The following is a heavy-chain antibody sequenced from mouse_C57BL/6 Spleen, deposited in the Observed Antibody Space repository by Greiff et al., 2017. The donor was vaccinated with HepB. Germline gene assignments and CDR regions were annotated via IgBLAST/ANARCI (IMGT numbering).Heavy chain of an antibody. CDR1: GYTFTDYN. Sequence: VQLKQSGPELVKPGASVKIPCKASGYTFTDYNMDWVKQSHGKSLEWIGDINPNNGGTIYNQKFKGKATLTVDKSSSTAYMELRSLTSEDTAVYYCARRTVVAPYWYFDVWGTGTTVTVSS. CDR3: ARRTVVAPYWYFDV. V-gene: IGHV1-18*01. J-gene: IGHJ1*03. D-gene: IGHD1-1*01. CDR2: INPNNGGT.